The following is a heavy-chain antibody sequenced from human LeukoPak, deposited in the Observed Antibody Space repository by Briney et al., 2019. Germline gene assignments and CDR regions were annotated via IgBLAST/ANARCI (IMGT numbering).Heavy chain of an antibody. CDR3: SESLNY. J-gene: IGHJ4*02. Sequence: PGGSLRLSCAASGFTFSRSWMDWVRQAPGKGLEWVANIKEDGSETHYMDSAKGRFTISRDNAKSSLYLQMDSLRVEDTAIYYCSESLNYWGQGTLVTVSS. CDR1: GFTFSRSW. CDR2: IKEDGSET. V-gene: IGHV3-7*01.